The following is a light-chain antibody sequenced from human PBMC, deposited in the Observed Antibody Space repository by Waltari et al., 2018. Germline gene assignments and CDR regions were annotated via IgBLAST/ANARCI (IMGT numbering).Light chain of an antibody. CDR2: VNSDGSH. CDR1: SGHSSNI. J-gene: IGLJ3*02. Sequence: QLVLTQSPSASASLGASVKLTCTLSSGHSSNIIAWHQQQPEEGPRYLMKVNSDGSHRKGDEVPDRFPGSSSGAERYLTISRLQSEDEADDYCQTGGHGTWVFGGGTKLTVL. CDR3: QTGGHGTWV. V-gene: IGLV4-69*01.